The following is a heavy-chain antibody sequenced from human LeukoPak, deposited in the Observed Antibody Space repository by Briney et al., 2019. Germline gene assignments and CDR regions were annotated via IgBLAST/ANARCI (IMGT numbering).Heavy chain of an antibody. CDR2: ISSSGSTI. CDR1: GFTFSSYE. CDR3: ARDAVGYSSGWYGNWFDP. D-gene: IGHD6-19*01. Sequence: GGSLRLSCAASGFTFSSYEMNWVRQAPGRGLEWVSYISSSGSTIYYADSVKGRFTISRDNAKNSLYLQINSLRAEDTAVYYCARDAVGYSSGWYGNWFDPWGQGTLVTVSS. V-gene: IGHV3-48*03. J-gene: IGHJ5*02.